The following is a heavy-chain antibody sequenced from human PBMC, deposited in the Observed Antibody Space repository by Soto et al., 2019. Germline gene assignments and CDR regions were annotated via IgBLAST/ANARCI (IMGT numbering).Heavy chain of an antibody. CDR3: ARDDVVVVAATPYYYYGMDV. D-gene: IGHD2-15*01. Sequence: QVQLVQSGAEVKKPGSSVKVSCKASGGTFSSYAISWVRQAPGQGLEWMGGIIPIFGTANYAQKFQGRVTIPADESTSTAYMELSSLRSEDTAVYYCARDDVVVVAATPYYYYGMDVWGQGTTVTVSS. J-gene: IGHJ6*02. V-gene: IGHV1-69*01. CDR1: GGTFSSYA. CDR2: IIPIFGTA.